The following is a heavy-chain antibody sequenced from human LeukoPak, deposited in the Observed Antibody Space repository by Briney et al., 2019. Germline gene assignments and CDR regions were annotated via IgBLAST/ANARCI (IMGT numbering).Heavy chain of an antibody. CDR2: INPTGGST. D-gene: IGHD1-26*01. CDR1: GYTFTSYY. J-gene: IGHJ5*02. Sequence: ASVKVSCKASGYTFTSYYMHWVRQAPGQGLGWMGLINPTGGSTGYAQKFQGRVTMTRDMSTSTDYMESSSLRSEDTAIYYCARDNSVGDNAWWFDPWGQGTLVTVSS. V-gene: IGHV1-46*01. CDR3: ARDNSVGDNAWWFDP.